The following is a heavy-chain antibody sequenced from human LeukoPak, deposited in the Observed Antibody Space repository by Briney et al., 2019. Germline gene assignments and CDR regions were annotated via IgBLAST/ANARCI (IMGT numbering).Heavy chain of an antibody. J-gene: IGHJ4*02. CDR3: ERGGPFDF. Sequence: GRFTISRDNAKNSLYLQMNNLRTDDTAVYFCERGGPFDFWGQGTLVTVSS. V-gene: IGHV3-7*04. D-gene: IGHD3-16*01.